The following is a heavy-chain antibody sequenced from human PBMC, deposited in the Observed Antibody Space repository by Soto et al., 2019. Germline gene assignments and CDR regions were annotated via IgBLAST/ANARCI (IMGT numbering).Heavy chain of an antibody. V-gene: IGHV3-30-3*01. J-gene: IGHJ4*02. CDR2: ISYDGSNK. Sequence: GSLRLSCAASGFTFSSYAMHWVRQAPGKGLEWVAVISYDGSNKYYADSVKGRFTISRDNSKNTLYLQMNGLRAEDTAVYYCARAPYYYDSSGHFDYWGQGTLVTVSS. CDR3: ARAPYYYDSSGHFDY. CDR1: GFTFSSYA. D-gene: IGHD3-22*01.